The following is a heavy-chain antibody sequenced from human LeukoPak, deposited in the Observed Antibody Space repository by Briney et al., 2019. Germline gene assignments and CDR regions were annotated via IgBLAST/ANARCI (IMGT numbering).Heavy chain of an antibody. CDR3: ARESDLSNYDRTDY. D-gene: IGHD4/OR15-4a*01. V-gene: IGHV4-61*02. CDR1: GGSISSGNYY. CDR2: IYTSGST. J-gene: IGHJ4*02. Sequence: SETLSLTCTVSGGSISSGNYYWRWIRQPAGKGLEWIGRIYTSGSTSYNPTLKSRVTISADMSKNQLSLKLTSVTAADTAVYYCARESDLSNYDRTDYWGQGTLVTVSS.